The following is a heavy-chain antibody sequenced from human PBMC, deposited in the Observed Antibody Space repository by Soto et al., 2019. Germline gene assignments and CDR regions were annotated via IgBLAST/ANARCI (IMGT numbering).Heavy chain of an antibody. CDR1: GGSVSSGSYY. D-gene: IGHD3-9*01. J-gene: IGHJ6*02. CDR3: ARDRYYDILTGYYTGYYYYGMDV. CDR2: IYYSGST. V-gene: IGHV4-61*01. Sequence: SETLSLTSTVSGGSVSSGSYYWSWIRQPPGKGLEWIGYIYYSGSTNYNPSLKSRVTISVDTSKNQFSLKLSSVTAADTAVYYCARDRYYDILTGYYTGYYYYGMDVWGQGTTVTVSS.